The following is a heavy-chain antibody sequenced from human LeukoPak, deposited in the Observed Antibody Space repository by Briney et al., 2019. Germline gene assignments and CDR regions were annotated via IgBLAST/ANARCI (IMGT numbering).Heavy chain of an antibody. CDR1: GDTFSSYA. Sequence: SVKVSCKASGDTFSSYAISWVRHAPGQGLEWVGRIIPIFGTANYAQKFQGRVTITTDESTSTAYMELSSLRSEETAVYYCARDMPLYGNPGIAVAGPYYFDYWGQGTLVTVSS. CDR3: ARDMPLYGNPGIAVAGPYYFDY. CDR2: IIPIFGTA. J-gene: IGHJ4*02. V-gene: IGHV1-69*05. D-gene: IGHD6-19*01.